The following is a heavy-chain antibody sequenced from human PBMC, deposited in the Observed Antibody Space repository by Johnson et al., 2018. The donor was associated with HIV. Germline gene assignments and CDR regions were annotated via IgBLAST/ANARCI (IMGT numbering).Heavy chain of an antibody. D-gene: IGHD2-2*01. J-gene: IGHJ3*02. V-gene: IGHV3-20*04. CDR2: INWNGGST. CDR1: GFTFDDYA. Sequence: VQLVESGGGVVRPGGSLRLSCTIYGFTFDDYAMSWVRRVPGKGLEWVCGINWNGGSTGYADSVKGRSTISRDNSKNTLYLQMNSLRAEDTALYFCARVAVSTAAGGVPLDIWGPGTMVTVSA. CDR3: ARVAVSTAAGGVPLDI.